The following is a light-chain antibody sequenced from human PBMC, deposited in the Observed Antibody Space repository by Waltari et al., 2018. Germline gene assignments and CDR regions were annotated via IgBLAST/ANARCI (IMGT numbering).Light chain of an antibody. CDR1: SSDVGGYDY. CDR3: SSYTSSTTLLVV. CDR2: DVS. J-gene: IGLJ2*01. V-gene: IGLV2-14*03. Sequence: QSALTQPASVSGSLGQSITISCTGTSSDVGGYDYVSWYQQYPGKAPKLMIYDVSNRPPGVANRFSGSKSGNTASLTVSGLRAEDEADYYCSSYTSSTTLLVVFGGGTKLTVL.